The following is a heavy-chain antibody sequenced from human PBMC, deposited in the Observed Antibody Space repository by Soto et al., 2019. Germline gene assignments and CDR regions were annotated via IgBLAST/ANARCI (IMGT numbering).Heavy chain of an antibody. D-gene: IGHD2-15*01. CDR1: GFTFSSYG. Sequence: GGSLRLSCAASGFTFSSYGMHWVRRAPGKGLEWVAVIWYDGSNKYYADSVKGRFTISRDNSKNTLYLQMNSLRAEDTAVYYCARDTGYCSGGSCTHDAFDIWGQGTMVTVSS. CDR2: IWYDGSNK. CDR3: ARDTGYCSGGSCTHDAFDI. J-gene: IGHJ3*02. V-gene: IGHV3-33*01.